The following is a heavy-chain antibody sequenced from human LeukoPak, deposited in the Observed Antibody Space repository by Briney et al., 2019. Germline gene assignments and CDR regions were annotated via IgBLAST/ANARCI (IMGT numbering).Heavy chain of an antibody. CDR3: ARYRTMVRGVIIRSAFDF. CDR1: GFTFDDYG. V-gene: IGHV3-20*04. CDR2: INWNGGST. D-gene: IGHD3-10*01. Sequence: PGGSLRLSCAASGFTFDDYGMSWVRQAPGKGLEGVSGINWNGGSTGYADSVKGRVTISRDNGKTSLYLQMKSLRAEDTALYYCARYRTMVRGVIIRSAFDFCGQGTMVTVSS. J-gene: IGHJ3*01.